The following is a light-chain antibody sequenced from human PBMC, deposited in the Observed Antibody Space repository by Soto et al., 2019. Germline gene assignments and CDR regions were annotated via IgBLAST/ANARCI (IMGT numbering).Light chain of an antibody. V-gene: IGKV3-15*01. J-gene: IGKJ5*01. Sequence: EIVMTQSPATLSVSPGERATLSCRASQSVSSNLAWYQQTPGQAPRLLIYGTSARATGIPARFSASGSGTDFTLTISSLQSEDFAIYYCQQYNSWPITFGQGTRLEIK. CDR2: GTS. CDR1: QSVSSN. CDR3: QQYNSWPIT.